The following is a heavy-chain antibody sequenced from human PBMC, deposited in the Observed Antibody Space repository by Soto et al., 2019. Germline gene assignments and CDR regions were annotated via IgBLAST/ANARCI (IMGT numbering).Heavy chain of an antibody. V-gene: IGHV3-33*01. CDR1: GFTFSNYG. D-gene: IGHD1-26*01. CDR3: AREAGRFYVGYFDY. CDR2: IWYDGSNK. Sequence: QVHLVESGGGVVQPGRSLRLSCAASGFTFSNYGMHWVRQAPGKGLEWVAVIWYDGSNKYFADSVNVRFTISRDNSKNTLSLQMNSLRAEDTAVYYCAREAGRFYVGYFDYWGQGTLVTVSS. J-gene: IGHJ4*02.